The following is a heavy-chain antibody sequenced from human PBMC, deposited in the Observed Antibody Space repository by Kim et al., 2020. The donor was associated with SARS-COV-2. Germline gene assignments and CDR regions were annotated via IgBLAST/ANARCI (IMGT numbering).Heavy chain of an antibody. J-gene: IGHJ6*02. CDR2: MNPNSGNT. V-gene: IGHV1-8*01. CDR3: ARITTIAATGTFHHSMDV. CDR1: GYTFTSYD. D-gene: IGHD6-13*01. Sequence: ASVKVSCKASGYTFTSYDINWVRQATGQGLEWMGWMNPNSGNTGYAQKFQGRVTMTRNTSLSTAYMELSSLRSEDTAVYYCARITTIAATGTFHHSMDVWGQGTTVTVSS.